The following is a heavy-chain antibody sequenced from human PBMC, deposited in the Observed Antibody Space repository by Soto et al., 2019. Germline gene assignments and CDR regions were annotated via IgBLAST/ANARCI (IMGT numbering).Heavy chain of an antibody. CDR1: GFTFNNNA. J-gene: IGHJ4*02. V-gene: IGHV3-23*01. Sequence: XESLSLSCAACGFTFNNNAMSWVRQAPGKGLEWVSVISGGGANTYYADSVRGRFTISRDNSKNTLYLQMNSLRAEDTAIYYCAKDTWGTTPPYYFDYWGQGTQVTVSS. CDR2: ISGGGANT. D-gene: IGHD1-1*01. CDR3: AKDTWGTTPPYYFDY.